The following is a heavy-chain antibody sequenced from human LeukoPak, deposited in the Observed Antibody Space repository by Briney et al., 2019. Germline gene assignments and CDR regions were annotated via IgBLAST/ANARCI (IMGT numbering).Heavy chain of an antibody. CDR3: ASGTIRFLEYFPQPSDYWGQ. CDR1: GYTFTGYY. Sequence: ASVKVSCKASGYTFTGYYMHWVRQAPGQGLEWMGWINPNSGGTNYAQKFQGRVTMTRDTSISTAYMELSRLRSDDTAVYYCASGTIRFLEYFPQPSDYWGQGGQGTLVTVSS. CDR2: INPNSGGT. V-gene: IGHV1-2*02. J-gene: IGHJ4*02. D-gene: IGHD3-3*01.